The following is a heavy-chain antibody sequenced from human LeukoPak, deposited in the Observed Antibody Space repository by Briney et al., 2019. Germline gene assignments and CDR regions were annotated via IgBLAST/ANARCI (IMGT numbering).Heavy chain of an antibody. CDR3: ARESGGNTPYYFDY. J-gene: IGHJ4*02. CDR1: GFTFSSFA. CDR2: ISYEDESNK. Sequence: GRSLRLSCAVSGFTFSSFALHWVRQAPGKGLEWVAVISYEDESNKYYADSVKGRFTISRDNSKHTVYLQMNSLRTEDTAVYYCARESGGNTPYYFDYWGQGTLVTVSS. D-gene: IGHD2-2*02. V-gene: IGHV3-30*04.